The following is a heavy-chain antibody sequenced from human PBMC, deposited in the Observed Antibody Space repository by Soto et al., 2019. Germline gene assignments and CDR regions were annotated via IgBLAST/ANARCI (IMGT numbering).Heavy chain of an antibody. V-gene: IGHV4-34*01. CDR2: INHSGST. Sequence: SETLSLTCAVYGGSFSGYYWSWIRQPPGKGLEWIGEINHSGSTNYNPSLKSRVTISVDTSKNQFSLKLSSVTAADTAVYYCARGLGVNSYVFDYWGQGTLVTVSS. CDR3: ARGLGVNSYVFDY. J-gene: IGHJ4*02. CDR1: GGSFSGYY. D-gene: IGHD5-18*01.